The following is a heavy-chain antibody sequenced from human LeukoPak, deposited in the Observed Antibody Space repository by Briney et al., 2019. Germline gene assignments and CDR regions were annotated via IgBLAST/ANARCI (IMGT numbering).Heavy chain of an antibody. D-gene: IGHD3-3*01. CDR3: ARASSIFESGLLFDY. Sequence: GASVKVSCKASGYTFTSYGITWVRQAPGQGLEWMGWISAYNGNTNYAQKLQGRVTMTTDTSTSKAYMELRSLRSDDTAVYYCARASSIFESGLLFDYWGQGTLVTVSS. CDR1: GYTFTSYG. V-gene: IGHV1-18*01. J-gene: IGHJ4*02. CDR2: ISAYNGNT.